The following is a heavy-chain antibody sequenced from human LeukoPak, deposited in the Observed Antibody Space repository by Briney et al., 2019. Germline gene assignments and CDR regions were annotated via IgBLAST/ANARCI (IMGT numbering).Heavy chain of an antibody. CDR2: ISGSGGST. V-gene: IGHV3-23*01. D-gene: IGHD1-1*01. CDR1: GFTFSSYA. J-gene: IGHJ4*02. CDR3: AREGLERIFHFDY. Sequence: GGSLRLSCAASGFTFSSYAMSWVRQAPGKGLEWVSAISGSGGSTYYADSVKGRFTISRDNSKNTLYLQMNSLRAEDTALYYCAREGLERIFHFDYWGQGTLVTVSS.